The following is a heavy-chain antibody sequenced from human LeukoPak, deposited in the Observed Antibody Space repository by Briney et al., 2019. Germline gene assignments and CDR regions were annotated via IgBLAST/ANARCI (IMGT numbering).Heavy chain of an antibody. J-gene: IGHJ4*02. CDR1: GYTLTELS. Sequence: ASVKVSCKVSGYTLTELSMHWVRQAPGKGREWMGGFDPEDGETIYAQKFQGRVTMTEDTSTDTAYMELSSLRSEDTAVYYCATVPLSWYGTSYYFDYWGQGTLVTVSS. D-gene: IGHD3-16*02. V-gene: IGHV1-24*01. CDR2: FDPEDGET. CDR3: ATVPLSWYGTSYYFDY.